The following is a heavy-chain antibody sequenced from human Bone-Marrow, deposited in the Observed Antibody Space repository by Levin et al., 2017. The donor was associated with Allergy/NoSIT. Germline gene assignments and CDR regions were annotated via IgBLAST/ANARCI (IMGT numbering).Heavy chain of an antibody. CDR1: GFAFGDYA. CDR3: AKTNDQFQYNWFDS. D-gene: IGHD1-1*01. V-gene: IGHV3-9*01. J-gene: IGHJ5*01. CDR2: ITWNSDNK. Sequence: GGSLRLSCVVSGFAFGDYAMHWVRQSPGKGLEWVSGITWNSDNKGYADSVKGRFTIYRDNAKNSLFLQMDSLRPEDTALYYCAKTNDQFQYNWFDSWGQGTLVTVSS.